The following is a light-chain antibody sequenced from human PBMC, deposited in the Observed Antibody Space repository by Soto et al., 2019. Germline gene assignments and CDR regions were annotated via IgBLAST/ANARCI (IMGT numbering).Light chain of an antibody. CDR2: GES. J-gene: IGKJ5*01. Sequence: EIVLMQSPDTLSLSPGERATLSCRASQSVTSGYSAWFQQKPGQAPRLLIYGESSRATGIPDKFSGGGSGTDFTLTISRLEPEDFAVYYCQQYGASPITFGQGTRLEIK. V-gene: IGKV3-20*01. CDR1: QSVTSGY. CDR3: QQYGASPIT.